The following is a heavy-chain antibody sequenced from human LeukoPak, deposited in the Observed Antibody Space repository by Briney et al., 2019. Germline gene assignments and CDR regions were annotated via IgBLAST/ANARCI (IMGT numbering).Heavy chain of an antibody. Sequence: ASVNVSCKASGFTFTSYGISWVRQAPGQGLEWVGWISAYNGKTNSAQKFQGRVTMTTVTSASTAYMELRSLTSDDTAMYYCAREAAGQANRDFFDLWGQGTLVTVSS. CDR3: AREAAGQANRDFFDL. J-gene: IGHJ4*02. D-gene: IGHD1-14*01. V-gene: IGHV1-18*01. CDR2: ISAYNGKT. CDR1: GFTFTSYG.